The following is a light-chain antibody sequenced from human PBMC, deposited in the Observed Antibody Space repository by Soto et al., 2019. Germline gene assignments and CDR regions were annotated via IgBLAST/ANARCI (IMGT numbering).Light chain of an antibody. V-gene: IGLV2-14*01. CDR2: HVS. J-gene: IGLJ2*01. CDR3: SSYTSSSTFLV. CDR1: SSDVGGYNY. Sequence: QSALTQPASVSGSPEQSITISCTGTSSDVGGYNYVSWYQQHPGKAPKLMIYHVSNRPSGVSNRFYGSKSGNTASLTISGLQAEDEADYYCSSYTSSSTFLVLGGGTKLTVL.